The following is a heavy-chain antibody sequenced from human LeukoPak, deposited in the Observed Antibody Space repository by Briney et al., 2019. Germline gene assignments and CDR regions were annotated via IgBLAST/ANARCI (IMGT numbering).Heavy chain of an antibody. D-gene: IGHD2-21*01. Sequence: PGGSLRLSCAASGFTFSSYWMNWVRQAPGKGLEWVANIKQDASDKYYVDSVKGRFTISRDTAKNSLYLQINSLRAEDTAIYYCARGGSRRETSVVFDYWGQGILVTVSS. CDR3: ARGGSRRETSVVFDY. CDR1: GFTFSSYW. CDR2: IKQDASDK. J-gene: IGHJ4*02. V-gene: IGHV3-7*01.